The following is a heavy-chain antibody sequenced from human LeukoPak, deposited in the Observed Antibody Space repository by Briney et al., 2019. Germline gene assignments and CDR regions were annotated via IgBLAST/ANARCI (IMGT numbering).Heavy chain of an antibody. D-gene: IGHD1-1*01. J-gene: IGHJ4*02. V-gene: IGHV4-39*07. Sequence: SETLSLTCTVSGGSISSSSYYWGWIRQPPGKGLEWIGEINHSGSTNYNPSLKSRVTISVDTSKNQFSLKLSSVTAADTAVYYCARGGKRNGARRFDYWGQGTLVTVSS. CDR2: INHSGST. CDR3: ARGGKRNGARRFDY. CDR1: GGSISSSSYY.